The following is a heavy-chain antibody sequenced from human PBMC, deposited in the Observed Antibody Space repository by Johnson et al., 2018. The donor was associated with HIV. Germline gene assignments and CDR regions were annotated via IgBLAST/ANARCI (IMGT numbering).Heavy chain of an antibody. CDR3: TRVSLPPSYAFDF. CDR2: TRNKANSYTT. V-gene: IGHV3-72*01. J-gene: IGHJ3*01. Sequence: EVQLVESGGGVVQPGRSVRLSCAASGLSFSSYGMDWVRQAPGKELEWVGRTRNKANSYTTDYAASVKGRFTISRDDSKNSLYLQMNSLKTEDTAVYYCTRVSLPPSYAFDFWGQGTMVTVSS. CDR1: GLSFSSYG.